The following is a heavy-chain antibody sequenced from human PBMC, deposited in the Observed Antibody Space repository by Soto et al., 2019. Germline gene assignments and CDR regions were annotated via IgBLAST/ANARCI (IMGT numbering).Heavy chain of an antibody. CDR1: GFTVSRNY. J-gene: IGHJ4*02. CDR2: IYSGGST. V-gene: IGHV3-66*01. Sequence: GGSLRLSCAACGFTVSRNYMSWVRQAPGKGLEWVSVIYSGGSTYYADSVKGRFTISRDNSKNTLYLQMNSLRAEDTAVYYCARGYSSSWYYFDYWGQGTLVTVSS. D-gene: IGHD6-13*01. CDR3: ARGYSSSWYYFDY.